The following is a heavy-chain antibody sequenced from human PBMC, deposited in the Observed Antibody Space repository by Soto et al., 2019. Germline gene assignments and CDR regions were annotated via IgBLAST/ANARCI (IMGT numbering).Heavy chain of an antibody. CDR3: AKRDQQC. Sequence: EAQLLESGGDLVQSGGSLRLSCAASGFTFSIYGMTWVRQAPGKGLEWVSAISGSGGSTYYADSVKGRFTISSDNSNNTLYLQMNSLRVEDTAVYYCAKRDQQCWGQGTLVTVSS. CDR1: GFTFSIYG. V-gene: IGHV3-23*01. D-gene: IGHD6-19*01. CDR2: ISGSGGST. J-gene: IGHJ4*02.